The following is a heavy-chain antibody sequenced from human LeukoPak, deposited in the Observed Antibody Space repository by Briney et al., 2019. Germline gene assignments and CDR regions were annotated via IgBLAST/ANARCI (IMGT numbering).Heavy chain of an antibody. CDR1: GGSISSNY. J-gene: IGHJ4*02. CDR2: IYYSGST. V-gene: IGHV4-59*12. D-gene: IGHD7-27*01. CDR3: ARNGDRVLDY. Sequence: SETLSLTCTVSGGSISSNYWSWTRQPPGKGLEWIGYIYYSGSTNYNPSLKSRVTISVDKSKNQFSLNLSSVTAADTAVYYCARNGDRVLDYWGRGTLVTVSS.